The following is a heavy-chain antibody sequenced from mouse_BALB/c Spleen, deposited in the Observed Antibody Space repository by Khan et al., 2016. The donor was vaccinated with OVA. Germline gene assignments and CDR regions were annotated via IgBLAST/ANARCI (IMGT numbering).Heavy chain of an antibody. CDR1: GFSLSSYG. V-gene: IGHV2-2*02. Sequence: QVQLKQSGPGLVQPSQSLSITCTVSGFSLSSYGVHWVRQSPGKGLEWLGVIWSSGITDYNATFISRLRISEDISKSQVFFKMNSLQANDTAIYYCARNGDGYYDYWGQGTTLTVSS. J-gene: IGHJ2*01. CDR2: IWSSGIT. CDR3: ARNGDGYYDY. D-gene: IGHD2-3*01.